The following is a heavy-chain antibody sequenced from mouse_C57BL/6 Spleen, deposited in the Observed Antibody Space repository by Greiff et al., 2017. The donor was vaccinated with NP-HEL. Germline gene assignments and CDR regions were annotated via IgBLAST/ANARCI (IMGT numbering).Heavy chain of an antibody. Sequence: EVQLQQSVAELVRPGASVKLSCTASGFNITNTYMHWVKQRPEQGLEWIGRIDPANGNTKYAPKFQGKAPITADPSSHTAYLQLSSLTSEDPGIYYCARSDSNYVGWVAYWGQGTLVTVSA. CDR3: ARSDSNYVGWVAY. J-gene: IGHJ3*01. D-gene: IGHD2-5*01. V-gene: IGHV14-3*01. CDR1: GFNITNTY. CDR2: IDPANGNT.